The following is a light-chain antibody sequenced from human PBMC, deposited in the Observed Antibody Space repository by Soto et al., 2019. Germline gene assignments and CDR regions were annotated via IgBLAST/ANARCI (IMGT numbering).Light chain of an antibody. J-gene: IGKJ1*01. CDR3: QQSYSTPWT. CDR1: QSISSY. CDR2: AAS. Sequence: DIQMTQSPSSLSASVGDRVTITCRASQSISSYLNWYQQKPGKAPKLLIYAASSLQSGVPSRFSGSGSGTEFTLPIRKLQPGDFATYYCQQSYSTPWTFGQGTKVEIK. V-gene: IGKV1-39*01.